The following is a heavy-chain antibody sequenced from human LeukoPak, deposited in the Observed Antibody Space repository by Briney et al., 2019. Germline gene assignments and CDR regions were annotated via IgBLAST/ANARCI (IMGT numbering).Heavy chain of an antibody. CDR3: AREPSLQSSSSANY. V-gene: IGHV1-8*01. CDR2: MNPYSGNT. Sequence: GASVKVSRKASGYSFTSYDINCVGQATGQGLEWMGWMNPYSGNTGYAQKFQGRVNMTRDTAITTAYMELSSLSSEDTAMYYCAREPSLQSSSSANYWGQRTLVTVSS. J-gene: IGHJ4*02. D-gene: IGHD6-6*01. CDR1: GYSFTSYD.